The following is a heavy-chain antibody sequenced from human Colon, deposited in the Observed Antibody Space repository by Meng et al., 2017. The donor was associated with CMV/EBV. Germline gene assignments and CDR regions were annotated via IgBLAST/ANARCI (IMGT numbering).Heavy chain of an antibody. CDR2: FDPEDGET. D-gene: IGHD3-3*01. V-gene: IGHV1-24*01. CDR1: GYTLTELS. J-gene: IGHJ4*02. Sequence: ASVKVSCKVSGYTLTELSMHWVRQAPGKGLEWMGGFDPEDGETIYAQKFQGRVTMTEDTSTDTAYMELSSLRSGDTAVYYCATRIRRFLEWLTGPVDYWGQGTLVTVSS. CDR3: ATRIRRFLEWLTGPVDY.